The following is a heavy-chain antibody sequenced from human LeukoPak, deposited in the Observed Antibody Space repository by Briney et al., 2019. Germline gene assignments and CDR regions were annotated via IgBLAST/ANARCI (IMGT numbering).Heavy chain of an antibody. J-gene: IGHJ4*02. CDR2: ISSSGNTI. D-gene: IGHD6-13*01. CDR3: ARGSHVGAAGILDN. V-gene: IGHV3-48*04. Sequence: GGSLRLSCVASGFTFSSYSMNWVRQAPGKGLEWVSYISSSGNTIYYADSVKGRFIISRDNAKNSLYLQMNSLRAEDTAVYYCARGSHVGAAGILDNWGQGTLVTVSS. CDR1: GFTFSSYS.